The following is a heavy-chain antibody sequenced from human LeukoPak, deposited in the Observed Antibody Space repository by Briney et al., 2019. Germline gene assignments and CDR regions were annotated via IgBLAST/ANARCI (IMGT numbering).Heavy chain of an antibody. D-gene: IGHD1-26*01. Sequence: PGGSLRLSCAASGFTFSNAWMSWVRQAPGKGLEWVGRIKSKTDGGTTDYAAPVKGRFTISRDDSKNTLYLQMNSLKTEDTAVYYCTTDKVGATTGCVYWGQGTLVTVSS. J-gene: IGHJ4*02. CDR1: GFTFSNAW. CDR2: IKSKTDGGTT. V-gene: IGHV3-15*01. CDR3: TTDKVGATTGCVY.